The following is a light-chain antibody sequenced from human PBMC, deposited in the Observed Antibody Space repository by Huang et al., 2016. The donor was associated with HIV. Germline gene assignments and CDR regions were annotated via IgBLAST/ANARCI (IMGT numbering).Light chain of an antibody. J-gene: IGKJ4*01. V-gene: IGKV3-11*01. Sequence: EIVLTQSPATLSLSPGERATLSCRASQSISNYLAWYQQKPGQAPRLLIYDASNRATGIPARFSGSGSGTDFTLTISSLESEDFAVYYCQQRSRTFGGGTKVEIK. CDR2: DAS. CDR1: QSISNY. CDR3: QQRSRT.